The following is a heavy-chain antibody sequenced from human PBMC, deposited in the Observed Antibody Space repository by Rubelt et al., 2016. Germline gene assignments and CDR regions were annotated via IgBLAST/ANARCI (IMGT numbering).Heavy chain of an antibody. CDR3: ARVSSSSGNNDY. V-gene: IGHV4-4*02. D-gene: IGHD6-13*01. J-gene: IGHJ4*02. Sequence: QVQLQESGPGLVKPSGTLSLTCAVSGGSISSSNWWSWVRQPPGKGLEWIGEIYHSGSTNYNPAWKSGGTISVDKSKNQFSLKLSSVTAADTAVYYCARVSSSSGNNDYWGQGTLVSVSS. CDR1: GGSISSSNW. CDR2: IYHSGST.